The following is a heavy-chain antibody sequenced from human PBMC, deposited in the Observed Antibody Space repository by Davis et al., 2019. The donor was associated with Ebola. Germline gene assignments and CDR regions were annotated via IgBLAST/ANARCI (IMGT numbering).Heavy chain of an antibody. V-gene: IGHV3-48*02. D-gene: IGHD4-23*01. Sequence: GGSLRLSCAASGFTFRSYAMSWVRQAPGKGLEWVSSISSSGSTINYADSVKGRFTVSRDNAKNSLYLQMNSLRDDDTAVYYCARGVGGCWGQGTLVTVSS. CDR1: GFTFRSYA. CDR3: ARGVGGC. CDR2: ISSSGSTI. J-gene: IGHJ4*02.